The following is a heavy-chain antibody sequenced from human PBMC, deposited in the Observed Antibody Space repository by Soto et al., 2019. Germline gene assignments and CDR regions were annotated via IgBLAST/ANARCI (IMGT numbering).Heavy chain of an antibody. D-gene: IGHD3-22*01. J-gene: IGHJ2*01. CDR3: GKVNSDTSQWYFGL. V-gene: IGHV3-23*01. CDR1: GFTFSCYA. Sequence: EVQLLESGGGLVQPGGSLRLSCAASGFTFSCYAMPWVRQAPGKGLEWVSAISGRGSDTYYADSVKGRFTISRDNSKNALYLQMNSLRAEGTAVYYCGKVNSDTSQWYFGLWGRGTLVTVSS. CDR2: ISGRGSDT.